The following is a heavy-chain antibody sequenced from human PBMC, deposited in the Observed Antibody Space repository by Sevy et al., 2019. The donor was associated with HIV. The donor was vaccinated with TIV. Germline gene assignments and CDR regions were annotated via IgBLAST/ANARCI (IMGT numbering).Heavy chain of an antibody. CDR2: ILYHGSNE. J-gene: IGHJ4*02. CDR3: AKGLHYGSGSYYGGTDY. CDR1: GFTFNGYG. Sequence: GGSLRLSCAASGFTFNGYGMHWVRQAPGKGLEWVAVILYHGSNEYYADSVKGRFTISRDNSKNTVYLQMNRLRTEDTAVYYCAKGLHYGSGSYYGGTDYWGQGTLVTVSS. V-gene: IGHV3-30*18. D-gene: IGHD3-10*01.